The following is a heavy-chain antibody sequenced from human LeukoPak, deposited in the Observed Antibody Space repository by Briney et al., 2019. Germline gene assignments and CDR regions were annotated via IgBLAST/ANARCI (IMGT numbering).Heavy chain of an antibody. CDR1: GGSISSYY. J-gene: IGHJ6*03. D-gene: IGHD3-3*01. Sequence: SETLSLTCTVSGGSISSYYWSWIRQPAGKGLEWIGRIYTSGSTNYNPSLKSRVTMSVDTSKNQFSLKLSSVTAADTAVYYCARSAYYDFWSGYFSPNPSYYMDVWGKGPRSPSP. CDR2: IYTSGST. V-gene: IGHV4-4*07. CDR3: ARSAYYDFWSGYFSPNPSYYMDV.